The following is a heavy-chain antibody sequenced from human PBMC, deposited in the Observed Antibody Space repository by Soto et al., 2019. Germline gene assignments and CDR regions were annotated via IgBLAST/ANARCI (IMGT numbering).Heavy chain of an antibody. D-gene: IGHD6-19*01. CDR2: ISSSSSYI. CDR1: GFTFSSYS. CDR3: ASSSGWLDNWFDP. J-gene: IGHJ5*02. V-gene: IGHV3-21*01. Sequence: EVQLVESGGGLVQPGGSLRLSCAASGFTFSSYSMNWVRQAPGKGLEWVSSISSSSSYIYYADSVKGRFTISRDNAKNSLYLQMNSLRAEDTAVYYCASSSGWLDNWFDPWGQGTLVTVSS.